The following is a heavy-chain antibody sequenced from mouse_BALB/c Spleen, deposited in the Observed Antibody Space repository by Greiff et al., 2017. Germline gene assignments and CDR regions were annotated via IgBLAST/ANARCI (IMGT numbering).Heavy chain of an antibody. CDR1: GFTFSSFG. Sequence: EVQLMESGGGLVQPGGSRKLSCAASGFTFSSFGMHWVRQAPEKGLEWVAYISSGSSTIYYADTVKGRFTISRDNPKNTLFLQMTSLRSEDTAMYYCARRLYGSSYGFDYWGQGTTLTVSS. V-gene: IGHV5-17*02. D-gene: IGHD1-1*01. CDR2: ISSGSSTI. J-gene: IGHJ2*01. CDR3: ARRLYGSSYGFDY.